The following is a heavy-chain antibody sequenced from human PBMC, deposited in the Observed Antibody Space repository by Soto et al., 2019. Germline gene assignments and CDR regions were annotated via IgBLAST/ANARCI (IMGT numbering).Heavy chain of an antibody. J-gene: IGHJ4*02. D-gene: IGHD2-8*01. Sequence: VRLVQSGAEVKKPGSAVKISCKASGGAFSSSALNWVRQAPGQGLEWMGGIIPMLGSANYAQKFQGRVTITADKSTKTAYLELSSLRSEDTAVYYCTRGVPSNAYFDYWGQGTLVTVSS. CDR2: IIPMLGSA. CDR1: GGAFSSSA. V-gene: IGHV1-69*06. CDR3: TRGVPSNAYFDY.